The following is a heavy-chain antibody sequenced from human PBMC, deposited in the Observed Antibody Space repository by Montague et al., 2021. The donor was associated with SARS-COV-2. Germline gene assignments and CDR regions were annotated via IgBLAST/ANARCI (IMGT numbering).Heavy chain of an antibody. Sequence: PALVKPTQTLTLTCTFSGFSLSTSGVGVGWIRQPPGKALEWLALIYWDDDKRYSPSLKSMLTITKDTSKNQVVLTMTNMDPVDTATYYCAHRPSIAAAGTFRFDPWGQGTLVTVS. J-gene: IGHJ5*02. CDR3: AHRPSIAAAGTFRFDP. V-gene: IGHV2-5*02. CDR1: GFSLSTSGVG. CDR2: IYWDDDK. D-gene: IGHD6-13*01.